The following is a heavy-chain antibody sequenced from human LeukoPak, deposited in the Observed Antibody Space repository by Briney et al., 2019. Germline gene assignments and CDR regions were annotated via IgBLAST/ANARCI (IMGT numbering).Heavy chain of an antibody. CDR2: ISWNSGSI. D-gene: IGHD3-3*01. J-gene: IGHJ4*02. Sequence: GGSLRLSCAASGFTFSSYAMSWVRQAPGKGLEWVSGISWNSGSIGYADSVKGRFTISRDNAKNSLYLQMNSLRAEDTALYYCAKDTYYDFWSGKGFDYWGQGTLVTVSS. V-gene: IGHV3-9*01. CDR1: GFTFSSYA. CDR3: AKDTYYDFWSGKGFDY.